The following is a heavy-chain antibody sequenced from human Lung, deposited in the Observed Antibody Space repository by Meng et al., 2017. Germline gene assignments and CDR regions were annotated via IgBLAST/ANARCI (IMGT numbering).Heavy chain of an antibody. CDR2: INHSGST. CDR1: DGAFSEEH. CDR3: ARGPTTMAHDFDY. D-gene: IGHD4-11*01. V-gene: IGHV4-34*01. Sequence: HLEQWGDGILVPSGTLSLPCVVSDGAFSEEHWRWIRQPPGKALEWIWEINHSGSTNYNPSLESRATISVDTSQNNLSLKLSSVTAADSAVYYCARGPTTMAHDFDYWGQGTLVTVSS. J-gene: IGHJ4*02.